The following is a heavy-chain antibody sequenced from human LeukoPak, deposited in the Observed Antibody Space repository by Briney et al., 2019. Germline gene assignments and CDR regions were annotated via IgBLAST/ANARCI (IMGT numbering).Heavy chain of an antibody. CDR1: GGTFSSYA. V-gene: IGHV1-69*01. Sequence: ASVKVSCKACGGTFSSYAISWVRQAPGQGLEWMGGIIPIFGTANYAQKFQGRVTITADESTSTAYMELSSLRSEDTAVYYCARDPDDSSGTFQGYWGQGTLVTVSP. J-gene: IGHJ4*02. D-gene: IGHD3-22*01. CDR3: ARDPDDSSGTFQGY. CDR2: IIPIFGTA.